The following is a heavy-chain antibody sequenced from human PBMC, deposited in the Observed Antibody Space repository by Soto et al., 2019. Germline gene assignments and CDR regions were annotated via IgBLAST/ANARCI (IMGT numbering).Heavy chain of an antibody. CDR3: ARHLGVPGLDS. D-gene: IGHD3-16*01. CDR1: GFTVTSNF. CDR2: IYSGQST. J-gene: IGHJ4*02. V-gene: IGHV3-66*04. Sequence: EVQLVESGGGLVQPGGSLRLSCAASGFTVTSNFMTWVRQAPGKGLEWVSSIYSGQSTYYADSVKGRFTISRDSSKNMLYLQINNLRVEDTAVYYCARHLGVPGLDSWCQGTLVTVSS.